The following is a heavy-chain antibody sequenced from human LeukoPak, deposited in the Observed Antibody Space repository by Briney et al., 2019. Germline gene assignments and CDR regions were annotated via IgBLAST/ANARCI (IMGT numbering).Heavy chain of an antibody. CDR2: INAGNGNT. D-gene: IGHD5-12*01. J-gene: IGHJ4*02. CDR3: ARVRPSAIVALDY. CDR1: GYTFTSYA. V-gene: IGHV1-3*01. Sequence: ASVKVSCKASGYTFTSYAMHWVRQAPGQRLEWMGWINAGNGNTKYSQKFQGRVTITRDTSASTAYMELSSLRSEDTAVYYCARVRPSAIVALDYGGQGTLVTVPS.